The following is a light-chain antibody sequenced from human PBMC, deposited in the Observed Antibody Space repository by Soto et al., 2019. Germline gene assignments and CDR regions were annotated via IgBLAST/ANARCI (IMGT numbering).Light chain of an antibody. V-gene: IGLV3-25*02. J-gene: IGLJ1*01. CDR3: QSADSSGTYV. CDR2: KDS. Sequence: SYELTQTPSVSVSPGQTARITCSGDALPKQYAYWYQQKPGQAPVLVIYKDSGRPSGIPERFSGSSSGTTVTLTISGVQAEDEADYYCQSADSSGTYVFGTGTKVTVL. CDR1: ALPKQY.